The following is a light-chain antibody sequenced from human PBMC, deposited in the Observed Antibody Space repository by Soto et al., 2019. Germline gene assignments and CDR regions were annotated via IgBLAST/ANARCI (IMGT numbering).Light chain of an antibody. CDR1: NSNIGSNP. CDR2: SSS. Sequence: QSVLTQPPSASETPGQTVSISCSGSNSNIGSNPVNWYQHLPGTAPKLLIYSSSHRPSGVPDRFSGSKSGTSASLAISGLQSGDEADYYCAAWDVSLNVVVFGGGTKLTVL. V-gene: IGLV1-44*01. CDR3: AAWDVSLNVVV. J-gene: IGLJ2*01.